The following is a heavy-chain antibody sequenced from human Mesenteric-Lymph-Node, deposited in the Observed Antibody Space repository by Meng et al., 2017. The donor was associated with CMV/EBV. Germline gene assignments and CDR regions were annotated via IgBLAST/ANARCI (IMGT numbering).Heavy chain of an antibody. V-gene: IGHV1-18*04. J-gene: IGHJ6*02. CDR1: GYTFTDYY. D-gene: IGHD4-17*01. Sequence: ASVKVSCKASGYTFTDYYIHWVRQAPGQGLEWMGWISAYNGNTNYAQKLQGRVTMTTDTSTSTAYMELRSLRSDDTAVYYCARGYGDRLPYGMDVWGQGTTVTVSS. CDR2: ISAYNGNT. CDR3: ARGYGDRLPYGMDV.